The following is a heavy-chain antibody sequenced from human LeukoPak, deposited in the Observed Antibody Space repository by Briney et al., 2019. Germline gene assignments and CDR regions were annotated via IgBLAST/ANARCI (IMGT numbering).Heavy chain of an antibody. CDR1: GFTFSSYA. V-gene: IGHV3-23*01. CDR2: INGSGGNT. Sequence: GGSLRLSXAASGFTFSSYAMSWVRQAPGKGLEWVSLINGSGGNTYYADSVKGRFTISRDNSKNTLFLQMSSLRAEDTAVYYCAKTSAGIRGGYFDYWGQGTLVTVSS. CDR3: AKTSAGIRGGYFDY. J-gene: IGHJ4*02. D-gene: IGHD3-10*01.